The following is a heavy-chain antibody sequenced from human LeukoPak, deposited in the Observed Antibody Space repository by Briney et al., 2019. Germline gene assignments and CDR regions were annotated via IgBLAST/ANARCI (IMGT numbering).Heavy chain of an antibody. CDR1: GLTFSSYE. V-gene: IGHV3-48*03. J-gene: IGHJ4*02. D-gene: IGHD2-15*01. Sequence: GGSLRLSCAASGLTFSSYEVNWVRQAPGKGLEWVSYISSSGSTIYYADSVKGRFTISRDNAKNSLYLQMNSLRAEDTAVYYCASLGSVLGYCSGGSCLVDYWGQGTLVTVSS. CDR2: ISSSGSTI. CDR3: ASLGSVLGYCSGGSCLVDY.